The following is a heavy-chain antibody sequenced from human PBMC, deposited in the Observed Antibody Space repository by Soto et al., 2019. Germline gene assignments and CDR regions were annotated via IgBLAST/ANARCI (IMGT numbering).Heavy chain of an antibody. CDR3: AKHRFNPSGAFDI. CDR1: GFTLSTYA. Sequence: EVQLLESGGGLVQPGGSLRLSCVASGFTLSTYAMSWVRQAPGKGLEWVSGITGSGGSTYYADSVKGRFTISRDNSKSTVSLHMNSLRAEDTAVYYCAKHRFNPSGAFDIWGQGTMVTVSS. V-gene: IGHV3-23*01. J-gene: IGHJ3*02. CDR2: ITGSGGST.